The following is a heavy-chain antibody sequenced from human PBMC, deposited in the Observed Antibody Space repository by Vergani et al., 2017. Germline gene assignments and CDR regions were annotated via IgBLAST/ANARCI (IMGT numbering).Heavy chain of an antibody. V-gene: IGHV3-23*01. CDR1: GFTFSSYA. CDR3: ANFVVGDILTRDY. J-gene: IGHJ4*02. CDR2: ISGSGGST. Sequence: EVQLLESGGGLVQPGGSLRLSCAASGFTFSSYAMSWVRQAPGKGLEWVSAISGSGGSTYYAYAVKGRFTISSENSKNTRYLQMNSLRAEDTAVYYCANFVVGDILTRDYWGQGTLVTVSS. D-gene: IGHD3-9*01.